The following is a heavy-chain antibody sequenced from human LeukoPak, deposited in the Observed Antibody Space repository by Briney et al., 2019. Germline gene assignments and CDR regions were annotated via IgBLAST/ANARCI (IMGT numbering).Heavy chain of an antibody. J-gene: IGHJ4*02. Sequence: GGSLRLSCAASGFTFSSYGMHWVRQAPGKGLEWVAVISYDGSNKYYADSVRGRFTISRDNSKNTLYLQMNSLRAEDTAVYYCAKDPTPYGDHPFDYWGQGTLVTVSS. D-gene: IGHD4-17*01. CDR2: ISYDGSNK. CDR1: GFTFSSYG. V-gene: IGHV3-30*18. CDR3: AKDPTPYGDHPFDY.